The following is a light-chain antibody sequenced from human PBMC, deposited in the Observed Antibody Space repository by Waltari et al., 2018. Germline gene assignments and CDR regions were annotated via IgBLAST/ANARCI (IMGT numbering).Light chain of an antibody. CDR2: TNN. J-gene: IGLJ3*02. Sequence: QSVLTQSPSASGTPGQRVTISCSGSSSNLGSNTVNWYQHPPGTAPKLLIPTNNHPSSGVPDRFSGSKSGTSASLAISGLQSEDEADYFCAAWDDRLNGPVFGGGTKVTVL. CDR3: AAWDDRLNGPV. V-gene: IGLV1-44*01. CDR1: SSNLGSNT.